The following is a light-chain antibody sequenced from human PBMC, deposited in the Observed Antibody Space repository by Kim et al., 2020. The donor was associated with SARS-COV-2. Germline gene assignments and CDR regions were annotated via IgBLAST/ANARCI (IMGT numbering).Light chain of an antibody. CDR3: CSYAVPYNHWL. CDR1: RNDVGGFNF. Sequence: QSVTISCTGTRNDVGGFNFVSWYQQHPGKAPKFMIYDVTRRPSGVPDRFSGSKSGNTASLTISGLQAEDEADYYCCSYAVPYNHWLFGGGTQLTVL. J-gene: IGLJ2*01. V-gene: IGLV2-11*01. CDR2: DVT.